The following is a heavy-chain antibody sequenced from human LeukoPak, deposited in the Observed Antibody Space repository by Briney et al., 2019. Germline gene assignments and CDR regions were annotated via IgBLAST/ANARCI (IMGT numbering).Heavy chain of an antibody. CDR3: ARVSTVTSWFDP. J-gene: IGHJ5*02. CDR2: INPNSGGT. D-gene: IGHD4-17*01. CDR1: GYTFTGYY. Sequence: ASVKVSCKASGYTFTGYYMHWVRQAPGQGLEWMGWINPNSGGTNYAQKFQGRVTMTRGTSISTAYMELSRLRSDDTAVYYCARVSTVTSWFDPWGQGTLVTVSS. V-gene: IGHV1-2*02.